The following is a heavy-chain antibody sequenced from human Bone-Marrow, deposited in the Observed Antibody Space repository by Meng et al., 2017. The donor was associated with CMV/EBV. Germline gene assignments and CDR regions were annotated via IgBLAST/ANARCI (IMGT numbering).Heavy chain of an antibody. Sequence: GSLRLSCAVSGGSISSSNWWSWVRQPPGKGMEWIGEIYHSGGTNYNPSLKSRVTISVDKSKNQFSLKLSSVSATDAAVYYCARVGQLLREVWLDSWGQGTLVTVSS. V-gene: IGHV4-4*02. J-gene: IGHJ5*01. CDR1: GGSISSSNW. CDR2: IYHSGGT. CDR3: ARVGQLLREVWLDS. D-gene: IGHD2-21*01.